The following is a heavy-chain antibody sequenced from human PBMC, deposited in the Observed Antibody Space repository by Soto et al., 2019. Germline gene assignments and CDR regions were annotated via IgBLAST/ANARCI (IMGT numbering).Heavy chain of an antibody. D-gene: IGHD2-2*02. V-gene: IGHV3-73*01. CDR3: ASHQLLDQPYYYYGMDV. CDR2: IRSKANSYAT. CDR1: GFTFSGSA. J-gene: IGHJ6*02. Sequence: CLRLSCEASGFTFSGSAMHWVRQASGKGLEWVGRIRSKANSYATAYAASVKGRFSTSRDESKNTAYLQMNSLRAEDTAVYYCASHQLLDQPYYYYGMDVWGQGTTITVSS.